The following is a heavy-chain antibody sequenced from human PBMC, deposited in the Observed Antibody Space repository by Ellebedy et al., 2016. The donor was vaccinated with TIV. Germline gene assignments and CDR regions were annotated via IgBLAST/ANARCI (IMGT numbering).Heavy chain of an antibody. CDR2: VNPNSGDT. CDR1: GYTFTKYN. CDR3: AREDAFDI. Sequence: AASVKVSCKASGYTFTKYNINWVRQSTGQGLEWMGWVNPNSGDTDYAQKFRDRVTMTRDTSTNTAYLELSSLGSEDTAGYYCAREDAFDIWGQGTMVTVSS. J-gene: IGHJ3*02. V-gene: IGHV1-8*01.